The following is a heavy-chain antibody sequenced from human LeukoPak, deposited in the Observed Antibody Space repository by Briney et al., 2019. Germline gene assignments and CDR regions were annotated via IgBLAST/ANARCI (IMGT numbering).Heavy chain of an antibody. D-gene: IGHD1-26*01. CDR2: IIDSGIST. V-gene: IGHV3-23*01. CDR3: AKGSRGNYDY. J-gene: IGHJ4*02. CDR1: GFIFNSYA. Sequence: GGSLRLSCAASGFIFNSYAMAWVRQAPEKGLEWGSSIIDSGISTYYADSVKGRFTISRDNSKNTLYLQMNSLRAEDTAVYYCAKGSRGNYDYWGQGTLVTVSS.